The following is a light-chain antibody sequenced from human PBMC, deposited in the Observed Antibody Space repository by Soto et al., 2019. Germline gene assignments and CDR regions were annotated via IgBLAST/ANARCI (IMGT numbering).Light chain of an antibody. CDR2: GDS. Sequence: QSVLTQPPSVSGAPGQRVTISCIGSSSNIGAGYDVHWYQQLPGTAPKVLIYGDSNRPSGVPDRFSGSKSGTSASLAITGLQAEDEADYYCQSYDSNLSGRVFGGGTQLTVL. V-gene: IGLV1-40*01. CDR3: QSYDSNLSGRV. J-gene: IGLJ2*01. CDR1: SSNIGAGYD.